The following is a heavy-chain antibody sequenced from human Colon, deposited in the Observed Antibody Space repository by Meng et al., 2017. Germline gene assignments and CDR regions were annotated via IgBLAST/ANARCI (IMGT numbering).Heavy chain of an antibody. V-gene: IGHV4-30-2*06. Sequence: QLQLQESGSRLVKPSQTLSLTCAVSGDSVTTTLSSWSWIRQSPGKGLERIGNIYDNGYTYYSPSLRSRVTISVDRSNNQFPLNLNSVTAADTAVYFCARGYRGSTYFAYWGQGILVTVSS. CDR3: ARGYRGSTYFAY. D-gene: IGHD3-16*01. J-gene: IGHJ4*02. CDR2: IYDNGYT. CDR1: GDSVTTTLSS.